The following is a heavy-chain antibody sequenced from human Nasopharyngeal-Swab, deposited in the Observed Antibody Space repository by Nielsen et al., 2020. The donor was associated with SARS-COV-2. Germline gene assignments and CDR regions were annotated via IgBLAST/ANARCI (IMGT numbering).Heavy chain of an antibody. CDR2: TGWDGGGP. V-gene: IGHV3-43*01. J-gene: IGHJ4*02. Sequence: GESLKISCAASGFTFDDYSMHWVRQAPGKGLEWVSLTGWDGGGPNYADSVKGRFTISRDNRKDSLYLQMHSLRTEDTALYYCAKDMGSSPTLDYWGRGTLVTVSS. D-gene: IGHD6-13*01. CDR3: AKDMGSSPTLDY. CDR1: GFTFDDYS.